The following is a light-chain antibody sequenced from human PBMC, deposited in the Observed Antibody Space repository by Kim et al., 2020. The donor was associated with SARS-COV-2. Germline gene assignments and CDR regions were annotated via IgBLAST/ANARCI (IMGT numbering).Light chain of an antibody. CDR1: SNNVGNQG. J-gene: IGLJ3*02. Sequence: RHTATLTCTGNSNNVGNQGAAWLQQHQGHPPKLLSYRNNNRPSGISERLSASRSGNTASLTITGLQPEDEADYYCSTWDSSLNEWVFGGGTQLTVL. CDR3: STWDSSLNEWV. V-gene: IGLV10-54*01. CDR2: RNN.